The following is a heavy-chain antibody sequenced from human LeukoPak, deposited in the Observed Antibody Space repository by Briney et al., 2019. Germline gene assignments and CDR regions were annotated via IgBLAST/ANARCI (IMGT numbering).Heavy chain of an antibody. J-gene: IGHJ4*02. V-gene: IGHV3-23*01. CDR1: GFIFSSYA. Sequence: GGSLRLSCAGSGFIFSSYAMSWVRQAPGKGLEWVSVIGGGGTSTYYADSVKGRFTVSRDNSKNTLYLHMNSLRAEDTAVYYCAKDQYCSSTTCYFDYWGQGTLVTVSS. CDR2: IGGGGTST. CDR3: AKDQYCSSTTCYFDY. D-gene: IGHD2-2*01.